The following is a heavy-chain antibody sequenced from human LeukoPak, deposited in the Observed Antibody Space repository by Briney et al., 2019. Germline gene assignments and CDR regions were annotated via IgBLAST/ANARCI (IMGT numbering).Heavy chain of an antibody. CDR3: ARGGKQYYDY. Sequence: SETLSLTCTISGGSISSYYWSWIRQPPGKGLEWIGYISYSGSTNYNPSLKSRVTISVDTSKNQFSLKLSSVTAADTAVYYCARGGKQYYDYWGQGTLVTVSS. CDR1: GGSISSYY. J-gene: IGHJ4*02. CDR2: ISYSGST. V-gene: IGHV4-59*01. D-gene: IGHD6-13*01.